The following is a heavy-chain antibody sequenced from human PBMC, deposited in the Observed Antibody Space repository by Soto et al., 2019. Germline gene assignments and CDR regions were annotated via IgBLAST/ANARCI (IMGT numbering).Heavy chain of an antibody. CDR1: GFTFSSYT. D-gene: IGHD3-10*01. Sequence: GGSLRLSCAASGFTFSSYTMHWVRQAPGKGLEWVAVIYYDGSNTFYGDSVKGRFTISRDNSKNTLCLQMNGLRAEDTAVYHCARDRVERSRFGFFDFWGQGALVTVSS. V-gene: IGHV3-30*03. J-gene: IGHJ4*02. CDR2: IYYDGSNT. CDR3: ARDRVERSRFGFFDF.